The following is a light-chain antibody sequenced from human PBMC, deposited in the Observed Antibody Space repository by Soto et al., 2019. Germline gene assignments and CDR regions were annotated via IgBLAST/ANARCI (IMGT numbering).Light chain of an antibody. CDR2: LNSDGSH. Sequence: QLVLTQSPSASASLGASVKLTCTLSSGHSSYAIAWHQQQPEKGPRYLMKLNSDGSHSKGDGIPDRFSGSSSGAERYLTISSLQSEDEAASYCQTWGTGIQVFGTGTKVTLL. J-gene: IGLJ1*01. V-gene: IGLV4-69*01. CDR3: QTWGTGIQV. CDR1: SGHSSYA.